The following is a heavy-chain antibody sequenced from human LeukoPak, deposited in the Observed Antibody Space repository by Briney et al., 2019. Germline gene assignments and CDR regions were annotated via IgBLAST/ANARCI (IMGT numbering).Heavy chain of an antibody. J-gene: IGHJ4*02. Sequence: ASVKVYCKASGYTFTGYYMHWVQQAPGQGLEWMGRINPNSGGTNYAQKFQGRVTMTRDTSISTAYMELSRLRSDDTAVYYCARLDSSGWTHFDYWGQGTLVTVSS. CDR2: INPNSGGT. CDR1: GYTFTGYY. D-gene: IGHD6-19*01. V-gene: IGHV1-2*06. CDR3: ARLDSSGWTHFDY.